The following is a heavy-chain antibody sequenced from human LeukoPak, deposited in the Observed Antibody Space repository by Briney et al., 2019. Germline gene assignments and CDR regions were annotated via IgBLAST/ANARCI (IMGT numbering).Heavy chain of an antibody. CDR1: GYTFTSYG. V-gene: IGHV1-18*01. D-gene: IGHD6-13*01. J-gene: IGHJ6*02. CDR3: ARAVGRYSSSWSYYYYYGMDV. CDR2: ISAYNGNT. Sequence: GASVKVSCKASGYTFTSYGISWVRRAPGQGLEWMGWISAYNGNTNYAQKLQGGVTMTTDTSTSTAYMELRSLRSDDTAVYYCARAVGRYSSSWSYYYYYGMDVWGQGTTVTVSS.